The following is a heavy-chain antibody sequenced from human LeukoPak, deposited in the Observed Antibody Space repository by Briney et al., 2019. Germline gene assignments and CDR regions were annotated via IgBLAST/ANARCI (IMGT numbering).Heavy chain of an antibody. CDR2: INGSGGST. J-gene: IGHJ4*02. V-gene: IGHV3-23*01. D-gene: IGHD3-9*01. CDR3: AKSPPPRYDILTGYSGFDY. Sequence: PGGSLRLSCAASGFTFSSYAMSWVRQAPGKGLEWVSAINGSGGSTYYADSVKGRFTISRDNSKNTLYLQMNSLRAEDTAVYYCAKSPPPRYDILTGYSGFDYWGQGTLVTVSS. CDR1: GFTFSSYA.